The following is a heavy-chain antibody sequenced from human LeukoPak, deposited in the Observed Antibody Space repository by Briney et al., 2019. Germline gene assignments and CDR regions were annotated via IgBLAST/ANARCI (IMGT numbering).Heavy chain of an antibody. CDR2: IYHSGST. Sequence: SETLSLTCTVSGYSISSGYYWGWIRQPPGKGLEWIGSIYHSGSTYYNPSLKSRVTISVDTSKNQFSLKLSSVTAADTAVYYCASVLRFIWGQGTMVTVSS. J-gene: IGHJ3*02. CDR3: ASVLRFI. V-gene: IGHV4-38-2*02. CDR1: GYSISSGYY. D-gene: IGHD3-3*01.